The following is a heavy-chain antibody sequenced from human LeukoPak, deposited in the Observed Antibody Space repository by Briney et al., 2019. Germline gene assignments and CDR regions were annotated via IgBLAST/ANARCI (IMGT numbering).Heavy chain of an antibody. CDR3: ASGDSGSFYIAY. CDR2: ISYDGSNK. V-gene: IGHV3-30*04. Sequence: PGRSLRLSCAASGFTFSSYAMHWVRQAPGKGLEWVAVISYDGSNKYYADSVKGRFTISRDNSKNTLYLQMNSLRAEDTAVYYCASGDSGSFYIAYWGRGTLVTVSS. D-gene: IGHD3-10*01. J-gene: IGHJ4*02. CDR1: GFTFSSYA.